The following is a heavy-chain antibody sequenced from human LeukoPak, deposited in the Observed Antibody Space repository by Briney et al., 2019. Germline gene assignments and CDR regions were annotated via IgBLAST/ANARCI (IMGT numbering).Heavy chain of an antibody. CDR3: ARMALDGGDSIGFDS. V-gene: IGHV1-2*02. J-gene: IGHJ5*01. D-gene: IGHD2-21*02. CDR2: INPNIGDA. Sequence: ASVKVSCKASGYTCTDYFIHWVRQAPGQGLEWMGWINPNIGDASYAQKFQDRVTMTRDRSINTAYMELSRLTSDDTAVYYCARMALDGGDSIGFDSWGQGTLVTVSS. CDR1: GYTCTDYF.